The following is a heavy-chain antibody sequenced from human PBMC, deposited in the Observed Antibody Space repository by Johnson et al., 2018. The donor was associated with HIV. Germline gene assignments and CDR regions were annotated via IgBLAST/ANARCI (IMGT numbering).Heavy chain of an antibody. J-gene: IGHJ3*01. V-gene: IGHV3-74*03. CDR2: INSDGSHI. CDR1: GFSFSTTW. Sequence: VQLVESGGALVKPGGSLRLSCAASGFSFSTTWMHWVRQAPGEGLVWVAHINSDGSHIAYADSVRGRFTISRDNSKNTLFLQMNSLRAEDTAVFYCARACRDGYTCDVYDVWGQGTMVTVSS. CDR3: ARACRDGYTCDVYDV. D-gene: IGHD5-24*01.